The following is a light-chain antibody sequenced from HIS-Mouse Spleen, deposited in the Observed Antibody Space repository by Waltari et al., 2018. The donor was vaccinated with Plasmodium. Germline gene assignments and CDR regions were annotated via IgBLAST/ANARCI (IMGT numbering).Light chain of an antibody. V-gene: IGKV1-17*01. CDR3: LQHNSYPRT. J-gene: IGKJ1*01. Sequence: IQMTKSPSSLSASVGDRVTITCRAIQGIRNDLGRYQQKPGKAPKRLIYAASSLQSGVPSRFSGSGSGTEFTLTISSLQPEDFATYYCLQHNSYPRTFGQGTKVEIK. CDR1: QGIRND. CDR2: AAS.